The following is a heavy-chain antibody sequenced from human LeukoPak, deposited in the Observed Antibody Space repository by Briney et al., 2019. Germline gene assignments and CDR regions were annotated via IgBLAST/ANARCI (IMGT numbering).Heavy chain of an antibody. CDR3: ARDIWYYYGSGSYYSYYYGMDV. V-gene: IGHV4-4*02. CDR1: GGSISSSNW. CDR2: IYHSGST. D-gene: IGHD3-10*01. Sequence: PSGTLSLTCAVSGGSISSSNWWSWVRQPPGKGLEWIGEIYHSGSTNYNPSLKSRVTISVDKSKNQFSLKLSSVTAADTAVYYCARDIWYYYGSGSYYSYYYGMDVWGQGTTVTVSS. J-gene: IGHJ6*02.